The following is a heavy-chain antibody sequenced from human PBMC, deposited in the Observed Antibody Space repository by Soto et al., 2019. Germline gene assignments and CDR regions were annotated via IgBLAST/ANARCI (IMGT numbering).Heavy chain of an antibody. D-gene: IGHD6-13*01. J-gene: IGHJ4*02. Sequence: ASVKVSCKASGYTFTGYYMHWVRQAPGQGLEWMGWINPNSGGTNYAQKFQGWVTMTRDTSISTAYMELSRLRSDDTAVYYCARASSSSWYNHRQYYFEYWGQGTLVNVSS. V-gene: IGHV1-2*04. CDR1: GYTFTGYY. CDR3: ARASSSSWYNHRQYYFEY. CDR2: INPNSGGT.